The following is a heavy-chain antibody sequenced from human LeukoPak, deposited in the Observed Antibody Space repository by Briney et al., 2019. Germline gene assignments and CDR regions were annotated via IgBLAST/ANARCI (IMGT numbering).Heavy chain of an antibody. CDR2: ITNDSDDT. V-gene: IGHV3-23*01. D-gene: IGHD1-26*01. CDR1: GFTFDDYA. CDR3: VKGVGPRAPNGRVLEY. Sequence: GGSLRLSCAASGFTFDDYAMHWVRQAPGKGLDWVSIITNDSDDTKYADSVRGRFTISRDNSKNTLFLQMNTLRVDDTAVYYCVKGVGPRAPNGRVLEYWGQGALVTVSS. J-gene: IGHJ4*02.